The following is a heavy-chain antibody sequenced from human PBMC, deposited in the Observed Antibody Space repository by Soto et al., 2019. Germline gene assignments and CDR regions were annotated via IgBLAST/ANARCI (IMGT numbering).Heavy chain of an antibody. Sequence: EVQLVESGGGLVQPGGSLRLSCVVSGLTFSNYWMSWVRQAPGKGLEWVANINREGSETYYVDSVKGRFTISRDNIKNSLYLQMTSLRAEDTAVYYCARPARECSSPGCANWGQGTLVTVSS. CDR1: GLTFSNYW. V-gene: IGHV3-7*01. D-gene: IGHD2-2*01. J-gene: IGHJ4*02. CDR2: INREGSET. CDR3: ARPARECSSPGCAN.